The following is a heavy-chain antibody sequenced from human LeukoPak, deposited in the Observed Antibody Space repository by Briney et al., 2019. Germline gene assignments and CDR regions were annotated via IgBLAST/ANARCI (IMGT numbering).Heavy chain of an antibody. CDR3: ARAIRNQLLSEY. D-gene: IGHD2-2*01. CDR2: IIPILGIA. Sequence: SVKVSCKASGGTFSSYAISWVRQAPGQGLEWMGRIIPILGIANYAQKFQGRVTITADKSTSTAYMELSSLMSDDTAVYYCARAIRNQLLSEYWGQGTLVTVSS. J-gene: IGHJ4*02. CDR1: GGTFSSYA. V-gene: IGHV1-69*04.